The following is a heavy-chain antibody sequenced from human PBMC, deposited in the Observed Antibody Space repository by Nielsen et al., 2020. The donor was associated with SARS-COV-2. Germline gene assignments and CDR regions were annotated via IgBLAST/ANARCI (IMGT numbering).Heavy chain of an antibody. Sequence: SESLSLTCAVDGRSFSGHYWSWIRQPPGNGLEWIGEINHSGSTDYNPSLKSRLTISVDTSKNQFSLKLSSVTAADTAVYYCARDGMSGYGMDVWGQGTTVTVS. D-gene: IGHD3-10*02. CDR2: INHSGST. V-gene: IGHV4-34*01. CDR3: ARDGMSGYGMDV. J-gene: IGHJ6*02. CDR1: GRSFSGHY.